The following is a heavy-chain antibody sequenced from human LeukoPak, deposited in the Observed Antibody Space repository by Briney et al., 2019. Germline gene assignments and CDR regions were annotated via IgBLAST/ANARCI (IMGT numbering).Heavy chain of an antibody. CDR2: INPSGGST. D-gene: IGHD2-15*01. Sequence: ASVKVSCKASGYTFTSYYMHWVRQAPGQGLEWMGIINPSGGSTSYAQKFQGRVTITRDTSASTAYMELSSLRSEDTAVYYCARDRRVVAATRERANWFDPWGQGTLVTVSS. V-gene: IGHV1-46*01. J-gene: IGHJ5*02. CDR1: GYTFTSYY. CDR3: ARDRRVVAATRERANWFDP.